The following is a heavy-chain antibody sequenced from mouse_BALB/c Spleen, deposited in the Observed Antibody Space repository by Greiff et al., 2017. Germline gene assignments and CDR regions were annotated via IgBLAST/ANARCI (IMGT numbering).Heavy chain of an antibody. D-gene: IGHD2-14*01. Sequence: EVKLLESGGGLVQPGGSLKLSCAASGFDFSRYWMSWVRQAPGKGLEWIGEINPDSSTINYTPSLKDKFIISRDNAKNTLYLQMSKVRSEDTALYYCARRGYRYDDAAWFAYWGQGTLVTVSA. CDR2: INPDSSTI. V-gene: IGHV4-1*02. CDR3: ARRGYRYDDAAWFAY. CDR1: GFDFSRYW. J-gene: IGHJ3*01.